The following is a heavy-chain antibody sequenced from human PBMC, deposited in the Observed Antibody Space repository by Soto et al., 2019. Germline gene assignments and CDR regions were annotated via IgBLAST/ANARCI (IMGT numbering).Heavy chain of an antibody. CDR2: VSPNGQGI. CDR3: AKDRDYPRDYFHY. V-gene: IGHV3-23*01. Sequence: EVQLLESGGGLVQPGGFLRLSCAASGFTLGRYGMSWVRQAPGKGLEWVSAVSPNGQGIYYADSVRGRFTIARDFSKHTVFLHMDSLRAEDTAVYYCAKDRDYPRDYFHYWGQGTLVTVSS. CDR1: GFTLGRYG. J-gene: IGHJ4*02. D-gene: IGHD3-10*01.